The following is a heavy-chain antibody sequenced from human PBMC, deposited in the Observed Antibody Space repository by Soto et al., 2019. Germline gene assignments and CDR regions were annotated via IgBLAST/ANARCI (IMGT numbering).Heavy chain of an antibody. J-gene: IGHJ4*02. Sequence: QVQLVQAGPEVKQPGASVRISCPASGYSFTHFEMHWVRQAPGQRLECMGWINTGNGDTKYSQQVQGRVTFTRDTSASTAYMDLDGLKSDDTSFYFCARGLTRLDYLDQGTLVTVSS. CDR3: ARGLTRLDY. D-gene: IGHD7-27*01. V-gene: IGHV1-3*04. CDR2: INTGNGDT. CDR1: GYSFTHFE.